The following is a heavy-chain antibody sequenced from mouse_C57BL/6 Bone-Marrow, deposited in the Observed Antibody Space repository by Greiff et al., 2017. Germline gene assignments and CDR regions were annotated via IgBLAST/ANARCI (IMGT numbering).Heavy chain of an antibody. D-gene: IGHD2-4*01. CDR1: GYTFTDYY. Sequence: VQLQQSGPVLVKPGASVKMSCKASGYTFTDYYMNWVKQSHGKSLEWIGVINPYNGGTSYNQKFKGKDTLTVDKSSSTAYMELNSLTSEDSAVYYCVYDYDVSWFAYWGQGTLVTVSA. J-gene: IGHJ3*01. V-gene: IGHV1-19*01. CDR3: VYDYDVSWFAY. CDR2: INPYNGGT.